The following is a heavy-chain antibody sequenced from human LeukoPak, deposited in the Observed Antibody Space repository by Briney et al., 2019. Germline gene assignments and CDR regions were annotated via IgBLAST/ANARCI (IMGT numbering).Heavy chain of an antibody. D-gene: IGHD6-19*01. CDR2: VSGSGGST. J-gene: IGHJ4*02. CDR3: AKHTSAWSSSHFDY. Sequence: GGSLRLSCAASGFTFSNYAMTWVRQAPGKGLEWVSGVSGSGGSTNYADSVKGRFSISRDNSKNTLYLQMNCLRAEDTAVYYCAKHTSAWSSSHFDYWGQGTLVTVSS. V-gene: IGHV3-23*01. CDR1: GFTFSNYA.